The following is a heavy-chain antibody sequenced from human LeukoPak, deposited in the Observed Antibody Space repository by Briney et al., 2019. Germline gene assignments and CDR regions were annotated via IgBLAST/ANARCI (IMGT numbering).Heavy chain of an antibody. CDR1: GFSFGSEA. Sequence: GGSLRLSCVVSGFSFGSEAMSWVRQAPGRGLEWVSSISPGGGTTYYADSVKGRFTISRDNSKNTLYLQMNSLRAEDTAVYYCARDGDIWGQGTMVTVSS. J-gene: IGHJ3*02. CDR2: ISPGGGTT. CDR3: ARDGDI. V-gene: IGHV3-23*01.